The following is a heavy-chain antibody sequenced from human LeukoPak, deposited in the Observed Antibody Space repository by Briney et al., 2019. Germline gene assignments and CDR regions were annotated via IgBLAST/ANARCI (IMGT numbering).Heavy chain of an antibody. Sequence: GGSLRLSCAASGFTFSSHWMHRVRQAPGKGLVWVSSINDDGSSSIYADSVKGRFTISRDNAKNTVFLQMNSLKAEDTAVYYCVRGRYCGGDCYWGQGTLVTVSS. J-gene: IGHJ4*02. CDR2: INDDGSSS. V-gene: IGHV3-74*01. D-gene: IGHD2-21*02. CDR1: GFTFSSHW. CDR3: VRGRYCGGDCY.